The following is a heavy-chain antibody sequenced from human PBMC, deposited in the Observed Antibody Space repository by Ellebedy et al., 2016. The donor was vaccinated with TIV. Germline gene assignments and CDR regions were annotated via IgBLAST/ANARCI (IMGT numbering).Heavy chain of an antibody. J-gene: IGHJ4*02. CDR1: GDSLSSGDYY. CDR2: IYTSGNT. Sequence: SETLSLXXTVSGDSLSSGDYYWSWIRQPAGKGLEWIGRIYTSGNTNYNPSLKSRVTVSVDASRHQFALKLSSVTAADTAVYYCARLSANCGGDCYLSYWGQGTLVTVSS. V-gene: IGHV4-61*02. CDR3: ARLSANCGGDCYLSY. D-gene: IGHD2-21*01.